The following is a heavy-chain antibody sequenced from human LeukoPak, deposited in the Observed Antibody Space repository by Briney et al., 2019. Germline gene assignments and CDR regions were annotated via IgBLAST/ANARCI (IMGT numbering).Heavy chain of an antibody. CDR1: GFSFSNHW. CDR2: INEDGSEK. J-gene: IGHJ5*02. CDR3: ARGVGWFDP. D-gene: IGHD2-2*01. V-gene: IGHV3-7*04. Sequence: GGSLRLSCEAYGFSFSNHWMSWVRQAPGKGLEWVANINEDGSEKTYVDSVKGRFTISRDYAKKSVYLQMNSLTAEDTAMYYCARGVGWFDPWGQGTLVTVSS.